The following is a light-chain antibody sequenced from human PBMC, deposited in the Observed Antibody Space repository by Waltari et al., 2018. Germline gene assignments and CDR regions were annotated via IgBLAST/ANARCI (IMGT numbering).Light chain of an antibody. V-gene: IGLV2-14*03. CDR2: DVS. J-gene: IGLJ2*01. CDR3: SSYTSVNTVV. CDR1: SSDVGAYHY. Sequence: QSALTQPASVSGSPGQSITISCTGSSSDVGAYHYVPWYQHHPGKAPQLIISDVSDRPSGVSDRFSGSKSGNTASLSISGLRADDEANYYCSSYTSVNTVVFGGGTKVTVL.